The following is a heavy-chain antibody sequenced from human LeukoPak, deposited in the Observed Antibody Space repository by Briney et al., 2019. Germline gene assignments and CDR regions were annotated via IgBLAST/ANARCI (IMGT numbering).Heavy chain of an antibody. D-gene: IGHD5-12*01. CDR2: IWYDGSNK. Sequence: PGGSLRLSCAASGFTFSDYYMSWIRQAPGKGLEWVAVIWYDGSNKYYADSVKGRFTISRDNSKNTLYLQMNSLRAEDTAVYYCARDRSPSGYDLLDYWGQGTLVTVSS. CDR1: GFTFSDYY. CDR3: ARDRSPSGYDLLDY. J-gene: IGHJ4*02. V-gene: IGHV3-33*08.